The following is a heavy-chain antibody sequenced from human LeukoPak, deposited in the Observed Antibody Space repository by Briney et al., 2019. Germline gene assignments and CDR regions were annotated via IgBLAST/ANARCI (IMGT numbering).Heavy chain of an antibody. CDR1: GGSISSSY. Sequence: SETPSLTCTVPGGSISSSYWSCIRQPPGKGLERIGYTHYTRSADYNPSLKSRVTISLDTSTNQFSLKLSSVTSADTAVYYCARGSRRWTVNWFDPWGQGTLVTVSS. CDR2: THYTRSA. V-gene: IGHV4-59*01. D-gene: IGHD4-17*01. CDR3: ARGSRRWTVNWFDP. J-gene: IGHJ5*02.